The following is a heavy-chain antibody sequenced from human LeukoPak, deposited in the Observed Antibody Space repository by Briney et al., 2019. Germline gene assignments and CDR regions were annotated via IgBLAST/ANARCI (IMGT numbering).Heavy chain of an antibody. CDR2: IYYSGST. CDR3: ARSARGTYYYYGMDV. V-gene: IGHV4-31*03. CDR1: GGSISSGGYY. J-gene: IGHJ6*02. Sequence: PSETLSLTCTVSGGSISSGGYYWSWIRQHPGKGLEWIGYIYYSGSTYYNPSLKSRVTISVDTSKNQFSLKLSSVTAADTAVYYCARSARGTYYYYGMDVWGQGTTVTVSS. D-gene: IGHD1-7*01.